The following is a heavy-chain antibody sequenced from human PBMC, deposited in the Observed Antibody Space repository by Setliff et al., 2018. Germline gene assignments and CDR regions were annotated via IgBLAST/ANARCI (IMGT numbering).Heavy chain of an antibody. D-gene: IGHD3-16*01. CDR2: LIPILGKT. CDR3: ARELRSPFWHIDY. Sequence: SVKVSCKASGGTFRTDGFSWVRQAPGQGLEWMGRLIPILGKTNYAESFQGRVLITADRSTNTVQMQVSSLRSEDTAVYYCARELRSPFWHIDYWGQGTLVTVS. V-gene: IGHV1-69*13. J-gene: IGHJ4*02. CDR1: GGTFRTDG.